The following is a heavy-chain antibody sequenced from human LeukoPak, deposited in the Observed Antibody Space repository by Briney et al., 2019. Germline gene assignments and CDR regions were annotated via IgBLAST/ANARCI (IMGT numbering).Heavy chain of an antibody. Sequence: GESLKISCKGSGYSFTTYWIGGVPQMPGKGLELMWIIYPGDSDTRYSPSFQGQFTIPADKSISNAYLQWRSLKASDTAMYYCARPEGRYRHMDAFDIWGQGTMVTVSS. V-gene: IGHV5-51*01. CDR3: ARPEGRYRHMDAFDI. J-gene: IGHJ3*02. CDR1: GYSFTTYW. CDR2: IYPGDSDT. D-gene: IGHD1-26*01.